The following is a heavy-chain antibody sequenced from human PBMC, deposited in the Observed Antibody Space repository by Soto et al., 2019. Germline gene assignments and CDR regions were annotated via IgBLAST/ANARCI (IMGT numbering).Heavy chain of an antibody. J-gene: IGHJ6*02. CDR2: IYYSGST. CDR3: ARGRDGYSYGYHYYGMDV. D-gene: IGHD5-18*01. Sequence: SETMCLTCAVAGGNIIDYCWSWIRKTPGKGLEWIGYIYYSGSTNYNPSLKSRVTISVDTSKNQFSLKLSSVTAADTAVYYCARGRDGYSYGYHYYGMDVWGQGTTVTVSS. V-gene: IGHV4-59*01. CDR1: GGNIIDYC.